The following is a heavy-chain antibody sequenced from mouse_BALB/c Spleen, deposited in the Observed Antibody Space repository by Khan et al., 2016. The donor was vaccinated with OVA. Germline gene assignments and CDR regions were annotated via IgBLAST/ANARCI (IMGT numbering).Heavy chain of an antibody. CDR3: ARLAYYYGSEGFAY. CDR1: GFTFSTYG. Sequence: EVELVESGGDLVKPGGSLKLSCAASGFTFSTYGMSWVRQTPDKRLEWVATVSTGGSYTYYPDSVKGRFTISRDNAKNTLYLQMSGLKSEDTPMFYCARLAYYYGSEGFAYGGQGTLVTVSA. J-gene: IGHJ3*01. D-gene: IGHD1-1*01. V-gene: IGHV5-6*01. CDR2: VSTGGSYT.